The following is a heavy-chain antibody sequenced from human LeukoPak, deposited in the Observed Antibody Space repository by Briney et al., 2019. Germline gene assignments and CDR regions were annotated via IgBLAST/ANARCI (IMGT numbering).Heavy chain of an antibody. CDR2: IKQDGSEK. V-gene: IGHV3-7*01. D-gene: IGHD3-10*01. CDR3: AKDLHYGSADY. Sequence: PGGSLRLSCAASGFTFSSYWMNWVRQAPGKGLEWVANIKQDGSEKYYVDSVKGRFTISRDNAKNALYLQMNSLRAEDTAVYYCAKDLHYGSADYWGQGTLVTVSS. J-gene: IGHJ4*02. CDR1: GFTFSSYW.